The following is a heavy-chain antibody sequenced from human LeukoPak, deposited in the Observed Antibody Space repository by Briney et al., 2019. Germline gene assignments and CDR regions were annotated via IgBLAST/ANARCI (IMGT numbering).Heavy chain of an antibody. Sequence: GGSLRLSCAASGFTFSSYAMSWVRQAPGKGLEWVSAISGSGGNTYYADSVKGRFTISRDDSEDTVFLQMNSLRAGDTAIYYCARDYLRTSDHWGQGTLVTVSS. CDR1: GFTFSSYA. CDR3: ARDYLRTSDH. D-gene: IGHD4-17*01. CDR2: ISGSGGNT. J-gene: IGHJ4*02. V-gene: IGHV3-23*01.